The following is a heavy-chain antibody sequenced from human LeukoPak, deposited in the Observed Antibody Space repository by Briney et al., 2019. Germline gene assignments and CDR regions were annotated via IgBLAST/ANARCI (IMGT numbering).Heavy chain of an antibody. V-gene: IGHV4-39*07. CDR1: GGSISSSYYY. D-gene: IGHD6-6*01. CDR3: ARGRATKLVGGKQAKLNWFDP. CDR2: LYYSGWST. J-gene: IGHJ5*02. Sequence: SGTLSLTCTVSGGSISSSYYYWGWVRQPPGKGLEWIGSLYYSGWSTNYNPSLKSRVTISVDTSKNQFSLKLSSVTAADTAVYYCARGRATKLVGGKQAKLNWFDPWGQGTLVTVSS.